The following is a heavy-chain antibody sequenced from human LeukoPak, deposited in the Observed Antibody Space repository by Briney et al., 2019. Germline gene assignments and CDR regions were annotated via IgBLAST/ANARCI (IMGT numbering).Heavy chain of an antibody. CDR1: GFTFSSYA. CDR3: ARGLREYDILTGYYHY. Sequence: GGSLRLSCAESGFTFSSYAMHWVRQAPGKGREWGAVISYDGSNKYYADSVKGRFTISRDNSKNTLYLQMNSLRAEDTAVYYCARGLREYDILTGYYHYWGQGTLVTVSS. J-gene: IGHJ4*02. CDR2: ISYDGSNK. D-gene: IGHD3-9*01. V-gene: IGHV3-30*04.